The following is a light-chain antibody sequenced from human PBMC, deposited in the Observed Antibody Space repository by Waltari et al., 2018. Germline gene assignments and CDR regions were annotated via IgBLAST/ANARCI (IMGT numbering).Light chain of an antibody. V-gene: IGKV3-15*01. CDR3: QQYNVWPPLT. Sequence: EIVMTQSPATLSVSQGERATLYCRASQSIHANLAWYQQKPGQAPRLLIYGASTRATGIPARFRGSGSGAEFTLTITSLQSEDCAVYYCQQYNVWPPLTFGGGTKVEIK. J-gene: IGKJ4*01. CDR2: GAS. CDR1: QSIHAN.